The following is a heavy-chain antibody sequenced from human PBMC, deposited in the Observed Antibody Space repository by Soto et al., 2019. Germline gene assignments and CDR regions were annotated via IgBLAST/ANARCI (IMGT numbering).Heavy chain of an antibody. Sequence: PGGSLRLSCAASGFTFSNAWMNWVRQAPGKGLEWVGRIKSKIDGGTTDHATPVKGRFTISRDDSQDTLYLQMNSLKTEDTAVYYCTTEYYAFWSGPYFDCWGQGTPVTVSS. V-gene: IGHV3-15*07. CDR1: GFTFSNAW. J-gene: IGHJ4*02. D-gene: IGHD3-3*01. CDR3: TTEYYAFWSGPYFDC. CDR2: IKSKIDGGTT.